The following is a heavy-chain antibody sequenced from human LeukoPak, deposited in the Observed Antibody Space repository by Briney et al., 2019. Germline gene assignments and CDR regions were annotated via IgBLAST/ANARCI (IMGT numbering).Heavy chain of an antibody. Sequence: QPGGSLRLSCAASGFTFSSYGMSWVRQAPGKGLEWVPAISGSGGSTYYADSVKGRFTISRDNSKNTLYLQMNSLRAEDTAVYYCAKSRSGGSYYWYFDYWGQGTLVTVSS. D-gene: IGHD2-15*01. CDR1: GFTFSSYG. V-gene: IGHV3-23*01. J-gene: IGHJ4*02. CDR2: ISGSGGST. CDR3: AKSRSGGSYYWYFDY.